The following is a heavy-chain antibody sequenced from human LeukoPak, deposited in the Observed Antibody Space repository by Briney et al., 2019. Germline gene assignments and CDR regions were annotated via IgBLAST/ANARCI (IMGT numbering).Heavy chain of an antibody. CDR1: GFTFSSYA. CDR2: ISGSGGST. J-gene: IGHJ6*02. V-gene: IGHV3-23*01. Sequence: GGSLRLSCAASGFTFSSYAMSWVRQAPGKGLEWVSAISGSGGSTYYADSVKGRFTISRDNPKNTLYLQMNSLRAEDTAVYYCAKVMWSDYYYYGMDVWGQGTTVTVSS. D-gene: IGHD2-21*01. CDR3: AKVMWSDYYYYGMDV.